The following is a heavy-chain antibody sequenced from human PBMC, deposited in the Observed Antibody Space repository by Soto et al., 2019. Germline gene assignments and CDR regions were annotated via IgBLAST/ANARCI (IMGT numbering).Heavy chain of an antibody. V-gene: IGHV1-69*08. J-gene: IGHJ3*02. CDR3: AAQKVGASPPNFDI. D-gene: IGHD1-26*01. CDR1: GGTFSSYT. Sequence: GASVKVSCKASGGTFSSYTISWVRQAPGQGLEWMGRIIPILGTANYAQKFQDRVTITRDKSTSTAYMELSSLRSEDTAVYYCAAQKVGASPPNFDIWGQGTMVTVSS. CDR2: IIPILGTA.